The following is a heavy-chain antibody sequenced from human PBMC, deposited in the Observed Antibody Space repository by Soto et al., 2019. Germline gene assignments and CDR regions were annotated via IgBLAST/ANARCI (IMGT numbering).Heavy chain of an antibody. Sequence: PSETLSLTCAVSGGSISSSNWWSWVRQPPGKGLEWIGEIYHSGSTNYNPSLKSRVTISVDKSKNQFSLKLSSVTAADTAVYYCARVRVTMVRGVIITSAYYATDVWGQGPTVTVSS. CDR2: IYHSGST. J-gene: IGHJ6*02. V-gene: IGHV4-4*02. D-gene: IGHD3-10*01. CDR1: GGSISSSNW. CDR3: ARVRVTMVRGVIITSAYYATDV.